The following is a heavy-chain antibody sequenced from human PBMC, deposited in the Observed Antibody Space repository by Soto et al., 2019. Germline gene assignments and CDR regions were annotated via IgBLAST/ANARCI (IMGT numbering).Heavy chain of an antibody. Sequence: PSESLSLTCTVSGGSISSGDYYWSWIRQPPGKGLEWIGYIYYSGSTYYNPSLKSRVTISVDTSKNQFSLKLGSVTAADTAVYYCARWRLSGYCSSTSCYTQGVYGMDVWGQGTTVTVSS. CDR2: IYYSGST. J-gene: IGHJ6*02. V-gene: IGHV4-30-4*01. D-gene: IGHD2-2*02. CDR3: ARWRLSGYCSSTSCYTQGVYGMDV. CDR1: GGSISSGDYY.